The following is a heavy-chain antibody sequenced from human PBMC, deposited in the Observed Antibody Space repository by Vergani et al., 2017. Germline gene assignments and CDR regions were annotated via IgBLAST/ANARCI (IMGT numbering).Heavy chain of an antibody. Sequence: EVQLVESGGGLVKPGGSLRVSCAASGFTFSNAWMSWVRQAPGKGLEWVGRIKSKTDGVTTDYAAPVKGRFTISRDDSKNTLYLQMNSLRAEDTALYYCAKDGLLSLSKCGGDCFNWFDPWGQGTLVTVSS. D-gene: IGHD2-21*02. CDR1: GFTFSNAW. CDR2: IKSKTDGVTT. CDR3: AKDGLLSLSKCGGDCFNWFDP. J-gene: IGHJ5*02. V-gene: IGHV3-15*05.